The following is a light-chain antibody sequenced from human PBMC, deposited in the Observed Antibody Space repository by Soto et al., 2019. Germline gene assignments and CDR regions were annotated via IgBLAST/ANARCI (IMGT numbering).Light chain of an antibody. J-gene: IGKJ1*01. CDR3: QQFNDCWT. Sequence: AIQLTQSPSSLSASVGDRVTITCRASQGIGSALAWYQQKPGKAPNLLIHDASSLESGVPSRCSGSGSGTDFTLTINSLQAEDFATYYCQQFNDCWTFGQGTKVEIK. CDR1: QGIGSA. V-gene: IGKV1D-13*01. CDR2: DAS.